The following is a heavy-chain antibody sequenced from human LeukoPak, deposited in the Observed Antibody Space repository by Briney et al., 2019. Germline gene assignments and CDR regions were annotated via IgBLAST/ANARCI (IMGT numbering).Heavy chain of an antibody. Sequence: PGRPLRLSCAASGFTFSSYGMHWVRQAPGKGLEWVAVISYDGSNKYYADSVKGRFTISRDNSKNTLYLQMNSLRAEDTAVYYCAKAPMWYAFDIWGQGTMVTVSS. CDR3: AKAPMWYAFDI. CDR2: ISYDGSNK. V-gene: IGHV3-30*18. CDR1: GFTFSSYG. D-gene: IGHD2-21*01. J-gene: IGHJ3*02.